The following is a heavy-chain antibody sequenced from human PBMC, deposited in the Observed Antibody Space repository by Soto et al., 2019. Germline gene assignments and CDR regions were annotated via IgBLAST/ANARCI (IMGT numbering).Heavy chain of an antibody. J-gene: IGHJ4*02. V-gene: IGHV1-2*02. Sequence: ASMKVSCKASGYTFNGYYIHLVRQGPGKGLEWMGWINPNSGGTNYAQKFQGRGTMTRDTSISTAYMELSRLRSDDTAVYYCARDLHSSGWDLDYWGQGTLVTVSS. CDR3: ARDLHSSGWDLDY. CDR2: INPNSGGT. D-gene: IGHD6-19*01. CDR1: GYTFNGYY.